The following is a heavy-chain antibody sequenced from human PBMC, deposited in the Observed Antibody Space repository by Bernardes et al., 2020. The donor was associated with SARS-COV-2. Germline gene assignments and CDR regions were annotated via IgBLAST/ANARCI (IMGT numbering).Heavy chain of an antibody. V-gene: IGHV4-39*01. CDR3: ARQVRDCSTTTCYYWFEP. Sequence: SETLSLTCTLSGGSISSSSFYWAWIRQPPGKGLEWIGTIYFGGSAYYNPSLKSRVSISVDTSKNQFSLKLSSVTAADTAVYYCARQVRDCSTTTCYYWFEPWGQGTLVTVSS. D-gene: IGHD2-2*01. CDR1: GGSISSSSFY. J-gene: IGHJ5*02. CDR2: IYFGGSA.